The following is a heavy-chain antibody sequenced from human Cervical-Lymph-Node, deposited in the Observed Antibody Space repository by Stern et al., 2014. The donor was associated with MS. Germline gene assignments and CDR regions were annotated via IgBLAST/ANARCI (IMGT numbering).Heavy chain of an antibody. CDR2: ISGSGGGT. D-gene: IGHD4-17*01. V-gene: IGHV3-23*04. Sequence: EVQLVESGGGLVQPGGSLRLSCAASGITLSSHAMSWVRQAPGKGLEWVSAISGSGGGTHYADSVKGRFTVSRDNSKNTMYLQMNSLTAEDTAVYYCAKGLFYGDYVSSYWGQGTLVTVSS. CDR3: AKGLFYGDYVSSY. CDR1: GITLSSHA. J-gene: IGHJ4*02.